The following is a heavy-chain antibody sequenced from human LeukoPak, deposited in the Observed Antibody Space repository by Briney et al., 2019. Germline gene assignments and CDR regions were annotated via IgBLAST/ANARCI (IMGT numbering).Heavy chain of an antibody. D-gene: IGHD6-13*01. V-gene: IGHV6-1*01. Sequence: SQTLSLTCAISGDSVSSNSAAWNWIRQSPSRGLEWLGRTYYRSKWYNDYAVSVKSRITINPDTSKNQFSLQLNSVTPEDTAVYYCAREEDYRSSWYWGGGYNWFDPWGQGTLVTVSS. CDR2: TYYRSKWYN. J-gene: IGHJ5*02. CDR3: AREEDYRSSWYWGGGYNWFDP. CDR1: GDSVSSNSAA.